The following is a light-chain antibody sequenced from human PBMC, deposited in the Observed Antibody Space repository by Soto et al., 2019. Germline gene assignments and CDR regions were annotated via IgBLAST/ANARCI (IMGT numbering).Light chain of an antibody. Sequence: QSALTQPASVSGSPGQSITISCTGTSSDIGSYNYVSWYQQHPGKAPKLMIYEVSNRPSGVSNRLSGSKSGNTASLTISGLQAEDEADYYCCSYTTTSTWVFGGGTQLTVL. CDR1: SSDIGSYNY. V-gene: IGLV2-14*01. CDR3: CSYTTTSTWV. CDR2: EVS. J-gene: IGLJ3*02.